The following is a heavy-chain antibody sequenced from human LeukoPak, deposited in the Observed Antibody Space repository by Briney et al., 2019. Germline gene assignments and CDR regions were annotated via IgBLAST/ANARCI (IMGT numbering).Heavy chain of an antibody. CDR3: ARVPFSSYGDSYYGMDV. Sequence: PPETLSLTCTVSGGSISSYYWSWIRQPPGKGLEWIGYIYYSGSTNYNPSLKSRVTISVDTSKNQFSLKLSSVTAADTAVYYCARVPFSSYGDSYYGMDVWGQGTTVTVSS. V-gene: IGHV4-59*01. D-gene: IGHD4-17*01. J-gene: IGHJ6*02. CDR2: IYYSGST. CDR1: GGSISSYY.